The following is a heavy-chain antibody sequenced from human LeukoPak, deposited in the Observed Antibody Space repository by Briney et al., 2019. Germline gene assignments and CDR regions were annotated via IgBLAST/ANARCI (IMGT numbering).Heavy chain of an antibody. J-gene: IGHJ3*02. CDR3: ARHPDYADNGDDAFDI. D-gene: IGHD4-23*01. CDR1: GYSFPTYW. V-gene: IGHV5-51*01. CDR2: IYPGDSDT. Sequence: GESLKISCKGSGYSFPTYWIGWVRQMPGKGLAWMGIIYPGDSDTRYNPSFQGQVTISADKSISTAYLQWSSLKASDTAMYYCARHPDYADNGDDAFDIWGQGTMVTVSS.